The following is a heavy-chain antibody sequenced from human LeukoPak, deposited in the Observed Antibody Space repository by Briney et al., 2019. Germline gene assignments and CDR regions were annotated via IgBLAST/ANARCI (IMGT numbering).Heavy chain of an antibody. CDR3: ARDPIRISGSVAFDP. V-gene: IGHV7-4-1*02. J-gene: IGHJ5*02. CDR1: GYAFTEYA. D-gene: IGHD5-12*01. Sequence: PQASVNVSCKASGYAFTEYAMNWVRQAPGQGLEWMGWINTYTGNPTYGQGFTGRFVFSLDTSVSTAYLQINSLKAEESAVYYCARDPIRISGSVAFDPWGQGTLVTVSS. CDR2: INTYTGNP.